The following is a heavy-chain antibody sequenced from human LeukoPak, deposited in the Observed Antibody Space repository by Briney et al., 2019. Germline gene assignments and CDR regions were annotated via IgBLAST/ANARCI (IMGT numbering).Heavy chain of an antibody. Sequence: GGSLRLSCAASGFTFSSYAMSWVRQAPGKGLEWVSAISGSGVSTYYADSVKGRFTISRDNSKNTLYLQMNSLRVEDTAVYYCARGSLGYCSSGSCESFDYWGQGTLVTVSS. CDR3: ARGSLGYCSSGSCESFDY. D-gene: IGHD2-15*01. V-gene: IGHV3-23*01. CDR2: ISGSGVST. J-gene: IGHJ4*02. CDR1: GFTFSSYA.